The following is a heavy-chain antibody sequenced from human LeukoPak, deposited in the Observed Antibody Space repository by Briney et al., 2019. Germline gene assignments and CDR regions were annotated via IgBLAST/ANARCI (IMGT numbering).Heavy chain of an antibody. CDR2: INSNSGGA. CDR3: ARDLGGNALDI. V-gene: IGHV1-2*02. CDR1: GYTFTANY. D-gene: IGHD3-16*01. Sequence: ASLKVSCKASGYTFTANYMHWVRQAPGQGLEYMGWINSNSGGANYAQKFHGRVTMTRHTSISTVYMELSGLTSDDTAVYYCARDLGGNALDIWGQGTVVTVPS. J-gene: IGHJ3*02.